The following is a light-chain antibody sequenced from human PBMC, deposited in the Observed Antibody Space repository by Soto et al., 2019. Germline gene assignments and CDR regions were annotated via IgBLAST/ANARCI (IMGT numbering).Light chain of an antibody. CDR1: PSNIRSNY. CDR2: DND. Sequence: QSVLTQPPSVSAAPGQQVSISCSGSPSNIRSNYVCWYLHLPGTAPKLLLYDNDKRPSGIPDRFSVSKSGTSATLGSTGLQTGDEADYYCATWDNSLSAGVFGGGTKLTVL. V-gene: IGLV1-51*01. CDR3: ATWDNSLSAGV. J-gene: IGLJ2*01.